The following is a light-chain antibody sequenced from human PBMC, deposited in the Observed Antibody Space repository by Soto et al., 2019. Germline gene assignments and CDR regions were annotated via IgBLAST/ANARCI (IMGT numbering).Light chain of an antibody. CDR3: QHYHNWPPWT. Sequence: EIVMTQSPATLSVSPGERATLSCRASQSVSSNLAWYQQKPGQAPRLLIYGASTRATGIPARFSGSWSGTEFTLTISSLQSEDFAVYYCQHYHNWPPWTFGQGTKVEVK. CDR2: GAS. CDR1: QSVSSN. J-gene: IGKJ1*01. V-gene: IGKV3-15*01.